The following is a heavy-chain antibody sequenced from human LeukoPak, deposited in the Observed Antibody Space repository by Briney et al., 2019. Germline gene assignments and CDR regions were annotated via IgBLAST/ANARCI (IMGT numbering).Heavy chain of an antibody. D-gene: IGHD6-6*01. CDR3: ARGGSRSYTSSTLDY. J-gene: IGHJ4*02. CDR2: VYYSGST. Sequence: PSETLSLTCAVYGGSFSDYYWNWIRQPPGKGLEWIGSVYYSGSTNYNPSLKSRVTISVDTSKNRFSLNLSSVTAADTAVYYCARGGSRSYTSSTLDYWGQGTLVTVSS. V-gene: IGHV4-59*01. CDR1: GGSFSDYY.